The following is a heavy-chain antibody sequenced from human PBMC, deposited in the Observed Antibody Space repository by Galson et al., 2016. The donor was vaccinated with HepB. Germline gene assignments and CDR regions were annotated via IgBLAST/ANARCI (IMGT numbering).Heavy chain of an antibody. V-gene: IGHV4-4*07. CDR2: IDTSEGT. J-gene: IGHJ6*02. D-gene: IGHD4-17*01. CDR3: TRSLITTVTRGNSHYYGMNV. Sequence: ETLSLTCSVSGGSITSYSWSWIRQPAGKGPEWIGRIDTSEGTNYSPSLKSRLTVSMDTSRSQFALRLTSVTAADSAIYYCTRSLITTVTRGNSHYYGMNVWGQGTTVIVSS. CDR1: GGSITSYS.